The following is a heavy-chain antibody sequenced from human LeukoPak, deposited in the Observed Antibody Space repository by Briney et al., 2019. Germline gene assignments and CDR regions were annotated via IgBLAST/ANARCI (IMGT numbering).Heavy chain of an antibody. CDR2: IYGGGST. CDR3: ARVDYGDNIFDY. J-gene: IGHJ4*02. V-gene: IGHV3-53*04. D-gene: IGHD4-17*01. Sequence: PGGSLRLSCAASGFTFSPHFMNWVRQAPGKGLEWVSVIYGGGSTFYADSVKGRFTISRHNSKNTLYLQMNSLRGEDTAVYYCARVDYGDNIFDYWGQGTLVTVSS. CDR1: GFTFSPHF.